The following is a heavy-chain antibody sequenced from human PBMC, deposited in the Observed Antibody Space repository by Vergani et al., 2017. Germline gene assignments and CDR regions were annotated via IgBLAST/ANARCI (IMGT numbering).Heavy chain of an antibody. Sequence: VQLVESGGGLVKPGGSLRLSCAASGFTFSDYYMSWIRQAPGKGLEWGSYISSSSSYTNYADSVKGRFTISRDNSKNTLYLQMSSLRAEDTAVYYWAGARLEPGPFDYWGQGTLVTVSS. D-gene: IGHD1-1*01. CDR2: ISSSSSYT. CDR1: GFTFSDYY. J-gene: IGHJ4*02. V-gene: IGHV3-11*05. CDR3: AGARLEPGPFDY.